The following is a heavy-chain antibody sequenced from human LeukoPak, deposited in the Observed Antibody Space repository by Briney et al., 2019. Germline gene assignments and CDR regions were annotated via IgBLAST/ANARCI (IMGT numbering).Heavy chain of an antibody. CDR1: GFTFSSYW. CDR3: ARGLYYDFWSGRNWFDP. D-gene: IGHD3-3*01. V-gene: IGHV3-7*01. J-gene: IGHJ5*02. CDR2: IKQDGSEK. Sequence: GGSLRLSCAASGFTFSSYWMSWVRQAPGKGLEWVANIKQDGSEKYYVDSVKGRFTISRDNAKNSLNLQMNSLRAEDTAVYYCARGLYYDFWSGRNWFDPWGQGTLVTVSS.